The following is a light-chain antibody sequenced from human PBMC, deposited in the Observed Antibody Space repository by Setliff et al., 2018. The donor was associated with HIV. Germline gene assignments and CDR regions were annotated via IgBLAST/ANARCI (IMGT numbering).Light chain of an antibody. Sequence: DIVMTQSPDSLAVSLGERATINCGSSQSVLYSSNNENFLAWYQQKPGQPPKLLISWSSTRESGVPDRFSGSGSGTHFTLTISSLQAEDVAVYYCQQYYTTPPTFGQGTKVDIK. CDR3: QQYYTTPPT. J-gene: IGKJ1*01. V-gene: IGKV4-1*01. CDR1: QSVLYSSNNENF. CDR2: WSS.